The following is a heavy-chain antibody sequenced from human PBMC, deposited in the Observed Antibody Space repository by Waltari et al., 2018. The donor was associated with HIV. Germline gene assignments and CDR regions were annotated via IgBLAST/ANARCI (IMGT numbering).Heavy chain of an antibody. Sequence: EVQLVESGGGVVQPGGSLRLSCVASGFTFSSFWLPWGRQAPGKGLEWVANIKQDDSEKYYVDSVKGRFTISRDNAKNSLYLQMNSLRAEDTAVYYCARAHPGGSLEYWGQGTLVTVSS. D-gene: IGHD1-1*01. CDR2: IKQDDSEK. CDR3: ARAHPGGSLEY. J-gene: IGHJ4*02. V-gene: IGHV3-7*01. CDR1: GFTFSSFW.